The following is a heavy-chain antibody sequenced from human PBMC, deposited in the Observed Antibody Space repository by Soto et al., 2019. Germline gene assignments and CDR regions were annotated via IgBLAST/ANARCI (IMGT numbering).Heavy chain of an antibody. J-gene: IGHJ6*02. Sequence: SVKVSCKASGGTFSSYAISWVRQAPGQGLEWMGGIIPIFGTANYAQKFQGRVTITADESTSTAYMELSSLRSEDTAVYYCARGPLPEQRGGYYYYYGMDVWGQGTTVTVSS. V-gene: IGHV1-69*13. D-gene: IGHD6-25*01. CDR3: ARGPLPEQRGGYYYYYGMDV. CDR2: IIPIFGTA. CDR1: GGTFSSYA.